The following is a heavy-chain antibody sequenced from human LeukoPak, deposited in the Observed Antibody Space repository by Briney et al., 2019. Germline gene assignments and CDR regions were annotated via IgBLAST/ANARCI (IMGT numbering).Heavy chain of an antibody. Sequence: PGGSLRLSCAASGFTFSNYDMHWARQATGKGLEWVSAIGTAGDTYYSDSVKGRFTISRDNAKNSLYLQMNSLRAGATAVYHCAKAVGGSQAFYHWGQGTLVTVSS. CDR2: IGTAGDT. V-gene: IGHV3-13*04. D-gene: IGHD2-15*01. CDR1: GFTFSNYD. CDR3: AKAVGGSQAFYH. J-gene: IGHJ5*02.